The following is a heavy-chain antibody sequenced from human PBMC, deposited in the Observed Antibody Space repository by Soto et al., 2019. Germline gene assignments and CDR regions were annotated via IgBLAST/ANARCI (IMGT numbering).Heavy chain of an antibody. Sequence: SHTLSLPCAISGYSVSSNSAALNFIIQSPSRGLEWLGRAYYRSQWYYDSAVSVRSRITVIPDTSKNQFSLQLSSVTPEDTAVYFCTKQKGDSRTYNGMDVWGQGTTVTV. D-gene: IGHD2-21*02. CDR2: AYYRSQWYY. V-gene: IGHV6-1*01. J-gene: IGHJ6*02. CDR3: TKQKGDSRTYNGMDV. CDR1: GYSVSSNSAA.